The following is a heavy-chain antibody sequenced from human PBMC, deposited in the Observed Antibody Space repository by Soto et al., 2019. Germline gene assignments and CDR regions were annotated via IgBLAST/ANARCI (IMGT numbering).Heavy chain of an antibody. CDR1: GFTFSRFW. D-gene: IGHD2-21*02. CDR2: IKQDGSET. J-gene: IGHJ4*02. Sequence: GGSLRLSCAASGFTFSRFWMSWVRQAPGKGLEWVANIKQDGSETYYVDSVKGRFTMSKDNVKNSLYLQMNSLRADDTAVYYCARLRYGGNSYYFDYWGQGTLVT. CDR3: ARLRYGGNSYYFDY. V-gene: IGHV3-7*03.